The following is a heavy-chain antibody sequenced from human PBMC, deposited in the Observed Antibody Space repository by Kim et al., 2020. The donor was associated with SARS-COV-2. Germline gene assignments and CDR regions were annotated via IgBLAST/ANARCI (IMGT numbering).Heavy chain of an antibody. Sequence: SETLSLTCAVSGGSISSSNWWSWVRQHPGEGLEGRRGIYHSGSTNYNPSLKSRVTISVDKSKNQFSLKLSSVTAADTAVYYCARAVLWFGAMPLGGLDVWGQGTTVTVSS. D-gene: IGHD3-10*01. CDR1: GGSISSSNW. J-gene: IGHJ6*02. V-gene: IGHV4-4*02. CDR2: IYHSGST. CDR3: ARAVLWFGAMPLGGLDV.